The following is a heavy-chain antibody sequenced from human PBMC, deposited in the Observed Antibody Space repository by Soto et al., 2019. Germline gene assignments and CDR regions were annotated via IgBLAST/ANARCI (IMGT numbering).Heavy chain of an antibody. CDR1: GGSVNSGGYH. V-gene: IGHV4-31*03. J-gene: IGHJ6*02. Sequence: QVQLQESGPGQVKPSQTLSLTCTVSGGSVNSGGYHWSWIRQHPGKGLEWIGDIYYSGSTYYNPSLKSRVTISIDTSTNHFSLHLSVLTAADTAVYYCARAPIPNWNYYGMDVWGQGTTVTVSS. CDR2: IYYSGST. CDR3: ARAPIPNWNYYGMDV. D-gene: IGHD1-1*01.